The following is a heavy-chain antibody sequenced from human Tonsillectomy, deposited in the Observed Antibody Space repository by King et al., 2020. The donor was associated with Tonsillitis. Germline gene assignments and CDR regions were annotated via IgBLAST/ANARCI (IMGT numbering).Heavy chain of an antibody. CDR1: GGSFSGYY. Sequence: HVQLQQWGAGLLKPSETLSLTCAVYGGSFSGYYWSWIRQPPGKGLEWIGEINHSGSTNYNPSLKSRVTVSVDTSKNQFSLKLSSVTAADTAVYYCARGRWAYYGSGCYWPPHPLDYWGQGTLVTVSS. CDR2: INHSGST. D-gene: IGHD3-10*01. CDR3: ARGRWAYYGSGCYWPPHPLDY. V-gene: IGHV4-34*01. J-gene: IGHJ4*02.